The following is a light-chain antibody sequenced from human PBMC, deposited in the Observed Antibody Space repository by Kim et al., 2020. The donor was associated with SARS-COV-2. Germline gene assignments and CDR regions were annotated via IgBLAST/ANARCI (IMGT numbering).Light chain of an antibody. Sequence: DIHMTQSPSSLSVSVGDSVTISCRASQDISNYLAWFQQKPGKAPKSLIYAASTLHSGVPSIFSGSGSGTDFTLTISSLQPEDFATYYCQQYHSFPQTFGQGTKLEI. CDR1: QDISNY. CDR2: AAS. J-gene: IGKJ2*01. CDR3: QQYHSFPQT. V-gene: IGKV1-16*01.